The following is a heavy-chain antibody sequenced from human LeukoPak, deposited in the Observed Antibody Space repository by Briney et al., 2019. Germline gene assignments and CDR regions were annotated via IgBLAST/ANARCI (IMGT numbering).Heavy chain of an antibody. V-gene: IGHV4-39*07. CDR2: IYYSGST. Sequence: SETLSLTCTVSGGSISSSSYYWGWIRQPPGKGLEWIGSIYYSGSTYYNPSLKSRVTISVDTSKNQFSLKLSSVTAADTAVYYCARDLIAVAGRAFDYWGQGTLVTVSS. D-gene: IGHD6-19*01. CDR3: ARDLIAVAGRAFDY. J-gene: IGHJ4*02. CDR1: GGSISSSSYY.